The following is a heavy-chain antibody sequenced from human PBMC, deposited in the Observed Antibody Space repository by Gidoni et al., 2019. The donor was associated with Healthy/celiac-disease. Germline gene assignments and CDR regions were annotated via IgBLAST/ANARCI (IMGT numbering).Heavy chain of an antibody. CDR2: IYTSGST. J-gene: IGHJ6*02. D-gene: IGHD5-18*01. CDR3: ARTNVDTAMEYGMDV. Sequence: QVQLQESGPGLVKPPQTLSLTCTVSGGSISSGSYYWSWIRQPAGKGLEWIGRIYTSGSTNYNPSLKSRVTISVDTSKNQFSLKLSSVTAADTAVYYCARTNVDTAMEYGMDVWGQGTTVTVSS. CDR1: GGSISSGSYY. V-gene: IGHV4-61*02.